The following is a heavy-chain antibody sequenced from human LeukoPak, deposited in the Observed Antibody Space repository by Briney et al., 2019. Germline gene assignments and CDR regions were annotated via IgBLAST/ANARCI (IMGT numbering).Heavy chain of an antibody. CDR1: GGTFSSYT. V-gene: IGHV1-69*13. CDR3: ARAITARPVPFDY. CDR2: IIPIFGTA. D-gene: IGHD6-6*01. J-gene: IGHJ4*02. Sequence: TVKVSCKASGGTFSSYTISWVRQAPGQGLEWMGGIIPIFGTANYAQKFQGRVTITADESTSTAYMELSSLRSEDTAVYYCARAITARPVPFDYWGQGTLVTVSS.